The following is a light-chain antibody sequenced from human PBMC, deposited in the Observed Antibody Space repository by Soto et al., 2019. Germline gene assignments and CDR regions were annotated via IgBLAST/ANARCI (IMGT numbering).Light chain of an antibody. CDR2: NVN. Sequence: QSAPTQPASVSGSPGQSITISCTGTTSDIGGYNYVSWYQQHPGKAPKVMIYNVNYRPSGVSIRFSGSKSGNTASLTISGLQAEDEADYYCSSFTGSTTYVFGTGTKLTVL. CDR3: SSFTGSTTYV. J-gene: IGLJ1*01. V-gene: IGLV2-14*03. CDR1: TSDIGGYNY.